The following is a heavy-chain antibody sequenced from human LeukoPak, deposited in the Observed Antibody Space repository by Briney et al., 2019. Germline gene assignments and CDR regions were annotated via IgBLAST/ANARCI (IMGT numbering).Heavy chain of an antibody. V-gene: IGHV1-18*01. CDR3: ARVGYDSSVYYYYGMDV. J-gene: IGHJ6*02. Sequence: ASVKVSCKASGYTFTSYGISWVRQAPGQGLEWMGWISAYNGNTNYAQKLQGRVTMTTDTSTSTAYMELRSLRSDDTAVYYRARVGYDSSVYYYYGMDVWGQGTTVTVSS. CDR2: ISAYNGNT. D-gene: IGHD3-22*01. CDR1: GYTFTSYG.